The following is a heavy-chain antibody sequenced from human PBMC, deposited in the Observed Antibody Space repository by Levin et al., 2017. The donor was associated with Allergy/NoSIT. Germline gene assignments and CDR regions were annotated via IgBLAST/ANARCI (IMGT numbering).Heavy chain of an antibody. Sequence: GESLKISCAASGFTFSSYSMNWVRQAPGKGLEWVSYISSSSSTIYYADSVKGRFTISRDNAKNSLYLQMNSLRDEDTAVYYCARDPLKNRGVIPGWFDPWGQGTLVTVSS. V-gene: IGHV3-48*02. J-gene: IGHJ5*02. D-gene: IGHD3-10*01. CDR3: ARDPLKNRGVIPGWFDP. CDR2: ISSSSSTI. CDR1: GFTFSSYS.